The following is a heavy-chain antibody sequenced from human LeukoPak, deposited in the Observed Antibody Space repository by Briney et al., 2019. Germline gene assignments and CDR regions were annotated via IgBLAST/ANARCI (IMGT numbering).Heavy chain of an antibody. J-gene: IGHJ4*02. D-gene: IGHD2-15*01. V-gene: IGHV4-39*01. CDR2: IDYSGNT. CDR3: ARRRWSDGELVGYY. Sequence: TSSETLSLTCTVSGGSISSSGYCWGWIRQPPGKGLEWIGSIDYSGNTNYNPSLKSRVTISVDMSKNQFSLKLSSVTAADTAVYYCARRRWSDGELVGYYWGQGTLVTVSS. CDR1: GGSISSSGYC.